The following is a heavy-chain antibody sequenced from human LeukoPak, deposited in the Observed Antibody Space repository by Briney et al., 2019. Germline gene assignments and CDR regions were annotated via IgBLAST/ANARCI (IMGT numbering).Heavy chain of an antibody. D-gene: IGHD6-19*01. CDR2: IYTSGST. CDR3: ARDRSSSGWYSYRYFDL. CDR1: GGSISSYY. Sequence: SETLSLTCTASGGSISSYYWSWIRQPAGKGLEWIGRIYTSGSTNYNPSLKSRVTMSVDTSKNQFSLKLSSVTAADTAVYYCARDRSSSGWYSYRYFDLWGRGTLVTVSS. J-gene: IGHJ2*01. V-gene: IGHV4-4*07.